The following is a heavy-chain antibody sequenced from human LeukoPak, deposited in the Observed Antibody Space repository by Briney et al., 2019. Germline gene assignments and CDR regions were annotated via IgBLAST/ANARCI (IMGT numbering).Heavy chain of an antibody. CDR2: INPSGGST. D-gene: IGHD3-10*01. V-gene: IGHV1-46*01. J-gene: IGHJ4*02. CDR3: ARAGLAMVRGVIMDGTPFDY. Sequence: ASVKVSCKASGGTFSSYAISWVRQAPGQGLEWMGIINPSGGSTSYAQKFQGRVAMTRDTSTSTVYMELSSLRSEDTAVYYCARAGLAMVRGVIMDGTPFDYWGQGTLVTVSS. CDR1: GGTFSSYA.